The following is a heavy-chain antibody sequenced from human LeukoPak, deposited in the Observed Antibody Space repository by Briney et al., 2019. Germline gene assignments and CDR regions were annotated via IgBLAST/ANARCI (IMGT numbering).Heavy chain of an antibody. CDR3: ARAGPNIVVVVAATEDAFDI. CDR2: ISAYNGNT. CDR1: GYTFTSYG. Sequence: ASVKVPCKASGYTFTSYGISWVRQAPGQGLEWMGWISAYNGNTNYAQKLQGRVTMTRDTSTSTVYMELSSLRSEDTAVYYCARAGPNIVVVVAATEDAFDIWGQGTMVTVSS. J-gene: IGHJ3*02. V-gene: IGHV1-18*01. D-gene: IGHD2-15*01.